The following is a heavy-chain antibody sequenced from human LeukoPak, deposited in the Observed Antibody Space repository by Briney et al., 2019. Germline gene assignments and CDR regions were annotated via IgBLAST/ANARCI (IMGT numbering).Heavy chain of an antibody. V-gene: IGHV3-48*01. CDR1: GFTFSSYS. J-gene: IGHJ5*02. Sequence: PGGSLRLSCAASGFTFSSYSMNWVRQAPGKGLERVSYISSSSSTIYYADSVKGRFTISRDNAKNSLYLQMNSLRAEDTAVYYCARDLFRDYGDYYNWFDPWGQGTLVTVSS. CDR2: ISSSSSTI. D-gene: IGHD4-17*01. CDR3: ARDLFRDYGDYYNWFDP.